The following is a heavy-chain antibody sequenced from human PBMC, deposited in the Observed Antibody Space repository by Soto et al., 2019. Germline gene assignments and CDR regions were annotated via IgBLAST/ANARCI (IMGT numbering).Heavy chain of an antibody. J-gene: IGHJ5*02. Sequence: QVQLVQSGAEVKKPGASVKVSCKASGYTFTSYDINWVRQATGQGLEWMGWMNPNSGNTGYAQKFQGRVTRARNTSISTADRELSSLRSEDTAGYYWARGGDQLTWPIYTEGQRGGDNWFDPWGQGTLVTVSS. D-gene: IGHD2-2*01. CDR2: MNPNSGNT. V-gene: IGHV1-8*01. CDR3: ARGGDQLTWPIYTEGQRGGDNWFDP. CDR1: GYTFTSYD.